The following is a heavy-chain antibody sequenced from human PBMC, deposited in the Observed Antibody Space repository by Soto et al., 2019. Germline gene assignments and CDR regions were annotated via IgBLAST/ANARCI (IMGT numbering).Heavy chain of an antibody. CDR3: ARVSTDHYYGMDV. CDR1: GGTFSSYA. CDR2: IIPIFGTA. J-gene: IGHJ6*02. Sequence: ASVKVSWKASGGTFSSYAISWVRQAPGQGLEWMGGIIPIFGTANYAQKFQGRVTITADESTSTAYMELSSLRSEDTAVYYCARVSTDHYYGMDVWGQGTTVTVSS. V-gene: IGHV1-69*13.